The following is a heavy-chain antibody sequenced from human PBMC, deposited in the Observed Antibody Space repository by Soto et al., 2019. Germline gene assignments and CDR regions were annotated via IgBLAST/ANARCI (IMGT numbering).Heavy chain of an antibody. D-gene: IGHD2-15*01. V-gene: IGHV3-74*01. CDR3: ARGISYYYGMDV. J-gene: IGHJ6*02. Sequence: GGSLRLSCAASGFTFSSYWMHWVRQAPGKGLVWVSRINSDGSSTSYADSVKGRFTISRDNAKNTLYLQMNSLRAEDTVVYYCARGISYYYGMDVWGQGTTVTVSS. CDR1: GFTFSSYW. CDR2: INSDGSST.